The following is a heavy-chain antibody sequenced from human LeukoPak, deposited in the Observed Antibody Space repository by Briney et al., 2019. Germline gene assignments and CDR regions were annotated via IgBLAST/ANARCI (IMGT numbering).Heavy chain of an antibody. D-gene: IGHD6-13*01. Sequence: SETLSLTCTVSGGSISSSSYYWGWIRQPPGKGLEWIGSIYYSGSTYYNPSLKSRVTISVDTSKNQFSLKLSSVTAADTAVHYCASPGPIAAAGTYEDYWGQGTLVTVSS. CDR3: ASPGPIAAAGTYEDY. J-gene: IGHJ4*02. CDR2: IYYSGST. CDR1: GGSISSSSYY. V-gene: IGHV4-39*01.